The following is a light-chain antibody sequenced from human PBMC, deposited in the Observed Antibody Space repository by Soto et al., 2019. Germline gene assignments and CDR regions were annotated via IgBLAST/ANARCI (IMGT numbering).Light chain of an antibody. J-gene: IGKJ5*01. CDR3: QQSDT. CDR2: GKS. Sequence: EIVLTQAPGTLSLSPGERPTLSCRASQSVSSTYLAWYQQKAGQAPRLLIYGKSSRATGIPGRFSGSESGTAITLTISRLEPEDFSVYYCQQSDTFGQGTRLEIK. CDR1: QSVSSTY. V-gene: IGKV3-20*01.